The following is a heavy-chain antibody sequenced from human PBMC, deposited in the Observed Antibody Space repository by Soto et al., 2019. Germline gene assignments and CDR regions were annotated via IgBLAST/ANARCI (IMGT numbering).Heavy chain of an antibody. CDR1: GYTFTGYA. J-gene: IGHJ6*02. CDR3: AREGYYSGSGSYSPPRYYGMDV. CDR2: INAGNGNT. Sequence: ASVKVSCKASGYTFTGYAMHWVRQAPGQRLEWMGWINAGNGNTKYSQKFQGRVTITRDTSASTAYMELSSLRSEDTAVYYCAREGYYSGSGSYSPPRYYGMDVWGQGTTVTVSS. V-gene: IGHV1-3*01. D-gene: IGHD3-10*01.